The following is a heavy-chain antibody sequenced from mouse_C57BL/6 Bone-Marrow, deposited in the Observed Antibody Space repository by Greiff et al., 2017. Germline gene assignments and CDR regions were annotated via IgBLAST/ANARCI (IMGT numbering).Heavy chain of an antibody. V-gene: IGHV1-72*01. Sequence: QVQLQQPGAELVKPGASVKLSCKASGYTFTSYWMHWVKQRPGRGLEWIGRIDPNRGGTKYNEKFKSKATLPVDKPSSTAYMQLSSLTSEDSAVYYCSHGNYFYWYFAVWGTGTTVTVSS. CDR2: IDPNRGGT. CDR1: GYTFTSYW. CDR3: SHGNYFYWYFAV. D-gene: IGHD2-1*01. J-gene: IGHJ1*03.